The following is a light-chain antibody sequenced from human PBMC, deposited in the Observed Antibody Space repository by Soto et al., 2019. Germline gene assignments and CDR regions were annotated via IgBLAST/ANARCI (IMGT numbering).Light chain of an antibody. J-gene: IGLJ1*01. V-gene: IGLV2-14*01. Sequence: QSALTQPASVSGSPGQSIAISCTGTSSDVGGYNYVSWYQQHPGKAPKLMIHEVSNRPSGISDRFSGSKSGNTASLTISGLQADDEADYYCSSQTRYSTRVFGPGTKVTVL. CDR2: EVS. CDR3: SSQTRYSTRV. CDR1: SSDVGGYNY.